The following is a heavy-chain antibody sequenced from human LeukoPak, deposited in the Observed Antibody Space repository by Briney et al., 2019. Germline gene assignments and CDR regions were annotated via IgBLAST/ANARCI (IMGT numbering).Heavy chain of an antibody. V-gene: IGHV4-34*01. CDR1: GGSFSGYY. CDR3: ARDDRRGAMDY. Sequence: SETLSLTCAVYGGSFSGYYWSWIRQPPGKGLEWIGEINHSGSTNYNPSLKSRVTISVDTSKNQFSLKLSSVTAADTAVYYCARDDRRGAMDYWGQGTLVTVSS. J-gene: IGHJ4*02. CDR2: INHSGST. D-gene: IGHD3-22*01.